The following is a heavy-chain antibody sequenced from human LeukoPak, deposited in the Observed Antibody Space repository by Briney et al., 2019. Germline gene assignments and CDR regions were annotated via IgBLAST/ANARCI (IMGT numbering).Heavy chain of an antibody. V-gene: IGHV4-34*01. CDR2: INQREST. D-gene: IGHD6-13*01. J-gene: IGHJ4*02. CDR1: VGSLSGYY. Sequence: SETLSVTCAVYVGSLSGYYWSWMRQPPGKGLEWIGEINQRESTNYNPSLKSRVTISVDTSKNQFSLKLSSVTAADTAVYYWARRQQQLFVYWGQGTLVTVSS. CDR3: ARRQQQLFVY.